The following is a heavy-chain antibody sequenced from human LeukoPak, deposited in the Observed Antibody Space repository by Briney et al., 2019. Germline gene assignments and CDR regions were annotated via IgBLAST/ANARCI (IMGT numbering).Heavy chain of an antibody. V-gene: IGHV3-20*04. CDR2: INWNAGST. Sequence: PGGSLRLSCAAFGFTFDDYALSWVRQAPGKGLEWVSSINWNAGSTSYADSVRGRFTISRDNSKNTLYLQMNSLRAEDTAVYYCAKVNYYGSGSSYVFDIWGQGTMVTVSS. D-gene: IGHD3-10*01. J-gene: IGHJ3*02. CDR1: GFTFDDYA. CDR3: AKVNYYGSGSSYVFDI.